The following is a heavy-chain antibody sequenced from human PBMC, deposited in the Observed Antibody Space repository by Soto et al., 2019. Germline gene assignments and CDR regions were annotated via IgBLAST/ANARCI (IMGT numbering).Heavy chain of an antibody. D-gene: IGHD5-12*01. CDR1: GFTFGVYD. J-gene: IGHJ4*02. CDR3: ARDDTSTGYDSIDY. CDR2: ISSSSSLI. Sequence: ESGGGLVQPGGSLRLSCAASGFTFGVYDMNWVRQAPGKGLEWLSYISSSSSLIYYADSVKGRFTISRDNAKNSLFLQMNSLRAEDTAVYYCARDDTSTGYDSIDYWGQGTLVTVSS. V-gene: IGHV3-48*01.